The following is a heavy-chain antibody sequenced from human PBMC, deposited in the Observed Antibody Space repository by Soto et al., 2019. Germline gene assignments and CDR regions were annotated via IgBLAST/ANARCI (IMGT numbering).Heavy chain of an antibody. CDR1: GGSSSSGGYY. CDR2: IYYSGRT. Sequence: PSETLSLTCTVSGGSSSSGGYYWTWIRQHPGKGLEWIGCIYYSGRTYYNTPLKSRVTISVDTSKRQFSLKLSSVTAADTATYYCARTKDYSSSLDYWGQGALVTVSS. J-gene: IGHJ4*02. D-gene: IGHD6-6*01. CDR3: ARTKDYSSSLDY. V-gene: IGHV4-31*03.